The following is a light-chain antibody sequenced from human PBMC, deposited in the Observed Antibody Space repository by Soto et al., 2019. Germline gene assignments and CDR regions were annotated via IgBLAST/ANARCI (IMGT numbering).Light chain of an antibody. J-gene: IGLJ2*01. CDR2: EVT. V-gene: IGLV2-14*01. CDR3: SSYSRKNIGLV. Sequence: QSVLTQPASVSGSPGHSITISCTGTSSDIGGYPYVAWYQQTPGQAPKLLIYEVTNRPSGVSIRFSGSKSGNTASLTISGLQSEDEGDYYCSSYSRKNIGLVFGGGTKVTVL. CDR1: SSDIGGYPY.